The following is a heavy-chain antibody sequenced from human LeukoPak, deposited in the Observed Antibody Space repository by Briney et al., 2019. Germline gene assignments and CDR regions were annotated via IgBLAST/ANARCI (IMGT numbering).Heavy chain of an antibody. J-gene: IGHJ4*02. CDR2: ISAYNGNT. V-gene: IGHV1-18*01. Sequence: GASVKVSCKASGYTFTSYGISWVRQAPGQELEWMGWISAYNGNTNYAQKLQGRVTMTTDTSTSTAYLELRNLRSDDTAVYYCARDSHDYCDYWGQGTLVTVSS. CDR3: ARDSHDYCDY. CDR1: GYTFTSYG.